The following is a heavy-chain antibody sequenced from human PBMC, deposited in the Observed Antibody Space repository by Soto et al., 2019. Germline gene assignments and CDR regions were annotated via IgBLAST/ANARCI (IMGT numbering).Heavy chain of an antibody. CDR1: GFTFSSYA. J-gene: IGHJ4*02. D-gene: IGHD5-18*01. V-gene: IGHV3-23*01. Sequence: GGSLRLSCAASGFTFSSYAMSWVRQAPGKGLEWVSAISGSGGSTYYADSVKGRFTISRDNSKNTLYLQMNSLRAEDTAVYYCAKDAPPGGYSYGHFDYWGQGTLVTVSS. CDR3: AKDAPPGGYSYGHFDY. CDR2: ISGSGGST.